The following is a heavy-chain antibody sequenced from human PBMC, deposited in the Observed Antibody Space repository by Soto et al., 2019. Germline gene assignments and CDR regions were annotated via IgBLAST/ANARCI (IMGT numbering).Heavy chain of an antibody. CDR2: IYYSGST. D-gene: IGHD6-13*01. CDR1: GFSISSGGYY. J-gene: IGHJ5*02. Sequence: SETLSLTCTFSGFSISSGGYYWSWIRQHPGKGLEWIGYIYYSGSTYYNPSLKSRVTISVDTSKNQFSLKLSSVTAADTAVYYCARAAHYSSPFRWFDPWGQGTLVTVSS. CDR3: ARAAHYSSPFRWFDP. V-gene: IGHV4-31*03.